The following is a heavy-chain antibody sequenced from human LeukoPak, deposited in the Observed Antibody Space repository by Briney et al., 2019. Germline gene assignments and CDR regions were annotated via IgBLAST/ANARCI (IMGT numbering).Heavy chain of an antibody. Sequence: SGTLSLTCAVSGGSISNSNWWSWVRQPPGKGLEWIGNIYYSGSAYYNPSLKSRVTMSVDTSKNQFSLKLSSVTAADTAVYYCARKPIVNSAWYYFDYWGQGTLVTVSS. J-gene: IGHJ4*02. D-gene: IGHD3-22*01. V-gene: IGHV4-4*02. CDR2: IYYSGSA. CDR3: ARKPIVNSAWYYFDY. CDR1: GGSISNSNW.